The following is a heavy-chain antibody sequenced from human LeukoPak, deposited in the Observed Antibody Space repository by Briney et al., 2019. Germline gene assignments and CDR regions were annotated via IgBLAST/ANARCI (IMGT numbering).Heavy chain of an antibody. CDR1: GFTFSSYA. J-gene: IGHJ4*02. CDR3: AKDSRSSSDPFDY. D-gene: IGHD6-6*01. CDR2: ISGSGGST. Sequence: GSLRLSCAASGFTFSSYALSWVRQAPGKGLEWVSAISGSGGSTYYADSVKGRFTISRDNSKNTLYLQMNSLRAEDTAVYYCAKDSRSSSDPFDYWGQGTLVTVSS. V-gene: IGHV3-23*01.